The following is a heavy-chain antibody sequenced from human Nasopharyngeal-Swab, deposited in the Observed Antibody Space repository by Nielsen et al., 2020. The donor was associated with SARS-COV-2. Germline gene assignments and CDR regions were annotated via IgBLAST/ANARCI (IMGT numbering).Heavy chain of an antibody. V-gene: IGHV1-46*01. CDR1: GHTFTSYY. CDR3: ARDLTATVTTNYYYGMDV. Sequence: ASVKVSCKASGHTFTSYYMHWVRQAPGQGLEWMGIINPSGGSTSYAQKFQGRVTMTRDTSTSTVYMELSSLRSEDTAVYYCARDLTATVTTNYYYGMDVWGQGTTVTVSS. J-gene: IGHJ6*02. D-gene: IGHD4-17*01. CDR2: INPSGGST.